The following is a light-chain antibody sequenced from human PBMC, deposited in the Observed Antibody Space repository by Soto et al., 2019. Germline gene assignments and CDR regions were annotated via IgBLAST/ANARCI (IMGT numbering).Light chain of an antibody. CDR2: EVS. Sequence: QSALTQPPSASGSPGQSVTISCTGTFNDVGGYNSVSWYQHHPGKAPKLLIYEVSNRPSGVSNRFSGSKSGNTASLTISGLQAEDEADYYCSSYTSSSTPYVFGTGTKVTVL. V-gene: IGLV2-14*01. CDR1: FNDVGGYNS. J-gene: IGLJ1*01. CDR3: SSYTSSSTPYV.